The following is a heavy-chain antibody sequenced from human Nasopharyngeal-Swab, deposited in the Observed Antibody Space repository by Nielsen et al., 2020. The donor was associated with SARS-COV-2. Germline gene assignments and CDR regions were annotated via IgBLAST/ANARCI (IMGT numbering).Heavy chain of an antibody. Sequence: WIRQPPGKGLEWIGSIYYSGSTYYNPSLKSRVTITVDTSKNQFSLKLSSVTAADTAVYYCAHYYDILTGTDYWGQGTLVTVSS. CDR2: IYYSGST. D-gene: IGHD3-9*01. V-gene: IGHV4-39*01. CDR3: AHYYDILTGTDY. J-gene: IGHJ4*02.